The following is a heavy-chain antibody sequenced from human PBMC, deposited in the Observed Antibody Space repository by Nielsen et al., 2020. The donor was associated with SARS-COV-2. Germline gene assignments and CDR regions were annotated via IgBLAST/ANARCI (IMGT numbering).Heavy chain of an antibody. CDR3: AKDSDRWVQFVGDAFDL. J-gene: IGHJ3*01. V-gene: IGHV3-23*01. D-gene: IGHD5-24*01. Sequence: GESLKISCAASGFTFSTYAMSWVRQAPGKGLEWVSGISAGGTSTYSADSMKGRFTISRDDSKNTLFLQMDGLRVEDTAMYYCAKDSDRWVQFVGDAFDLWGQGTMVTVSS. CDR1: GFTFSTYA. CDR2: ISAGGTST.